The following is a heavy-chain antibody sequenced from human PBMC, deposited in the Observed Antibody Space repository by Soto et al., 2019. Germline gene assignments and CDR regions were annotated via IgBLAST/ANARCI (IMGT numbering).Heavy chain of an antibody. CDR1: GFTFINYA. J-gene: IGHJ4*02. V-gene: IGHV3-23*01. CDR2: ISDSGGIT. CDR3: ARAGAATLSDY. Sequence: GGSLRLSCAGSGFTFINYAMNWVRQAPGKGLEWVSGISDSGGITYYADSVKGRFTISRDNSKNTLYLQMNSLRAEDTAVYFCARAGAATLSDYWGQGTLVTVSS. D-gene: IGHD2-15*01.